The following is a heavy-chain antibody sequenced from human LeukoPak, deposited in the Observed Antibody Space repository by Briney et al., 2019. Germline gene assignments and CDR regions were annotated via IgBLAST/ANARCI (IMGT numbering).Heavy chain of an antibody. D-gene: IGHD6-13*01. J-gene: IGHJ5*02. CDR1: GYSFTSYW. Sequence: GESLKISCKGSGYSFTSYWIGWVRQMPGKGLEWMGIIYPGDSDTRYSPSFQGQVTISADKSISTAYLQWSSLKASDTAMYYCARQVGIAAAGNWFDPWGQGTLVTVSS. CDR3: ARQVGIAAAGNWFDP. V-gene: IGHV5-51*01. CDR2: IYPGDSDT.